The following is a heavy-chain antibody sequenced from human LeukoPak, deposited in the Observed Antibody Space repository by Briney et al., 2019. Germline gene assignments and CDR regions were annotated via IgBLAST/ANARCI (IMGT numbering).Heavy chain of an antibody. D-gene: IGHD6-6*01. Sequence: GGSLRLSCAASGFTFNNYIMNWVRQAPGKGLEWVSSISSSSDYIYYADSVKGRFTISRDNAKNSLYLQMNSLRAEDTAVYYCARDPGTGAIAARPNYWGQGTLVTVSS. CDR1: GFTFNNYI. CDR2: ISSSSDYI. V-gene: IGHV3-21*01. CDR3: ARDPGTGAIAARPNY. J-gene: IGHJ4*02.